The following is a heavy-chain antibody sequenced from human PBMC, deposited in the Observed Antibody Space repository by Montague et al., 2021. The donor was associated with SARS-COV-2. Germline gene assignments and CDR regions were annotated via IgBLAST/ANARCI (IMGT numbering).Heavy chain of an antibody. V-gene: IGHV4-59*12. CDR3: AKDPYNYGFGYGMDV. CDR2: IYYSGST. Sequence: SDTLSLTRTVSGGSISNYYWSWIRQPPGRGLEWIGYIYYSGSTDYSPSLKSRVTISLDTSKNQFSLKVTSVTAADTAVYYCAKDPYNYGFGYGMDVWGQGTTVTVSS. D-gene: IGHD3-10*01. CDR1: GGSISNYY. J-gene: IGHJ6*02.